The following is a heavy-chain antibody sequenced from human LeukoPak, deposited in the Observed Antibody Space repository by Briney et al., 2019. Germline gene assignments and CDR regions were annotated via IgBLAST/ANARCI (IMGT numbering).Heavy chain of an antibody. Sequence: RGSLRLSCAASGFTFSDYYMSWIRQAPGKGLEWVSYISSSGSTIYYADSVKGRFTISRDNAKNSLYLQMNSLRAEDTAVYYCARGLGDSSGYYFTFVEYYFDYWGQGTLVTVSS. J-gene: IGHJ4*02. CDR1: GFTFSDYY. D-gene: IGHD3-22*01. CDR2: ISSSGSTI. CDR3: ARGLGDSSGYYFTFVEYYFDY. V-gene: IGHV3-11*04.